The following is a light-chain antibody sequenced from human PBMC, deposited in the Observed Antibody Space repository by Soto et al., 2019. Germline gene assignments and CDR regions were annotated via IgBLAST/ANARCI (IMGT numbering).Light chain of an antibody. CDR2: DVT. Sequence: QSALTQPASVSGSPGQSITISCTGTSSDVGGYNYVSWYQQHPVKAPKLMIYDVTNRPSGVSDRFSGSKSGNTASLTISGLQAEDEADYYCSSYTRSSNPYVFGTGTKVTV. J-gene: IGLJ1*01. V-gene: IGLV2-14*01. CDR3: SSYTRSSNPYV. CDR1: SSDVGGYNY.